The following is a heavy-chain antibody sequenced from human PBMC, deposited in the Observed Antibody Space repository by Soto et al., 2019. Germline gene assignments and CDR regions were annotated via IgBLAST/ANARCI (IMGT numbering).Heavy chain of an antibody. V-gene: IGHV4-34*01. CDR2: INHSGNT. Sequence: QVQLQQWGAGLLKPSETLSLTCAVYGGSFSGYYWSWIRQPPGKGLEWNGEINHSGNTNYNPSLKSRVTISVDTSKNQFSLKLSSVTAADTAVYYCARGWGRIFDYWGQGTLVTVSS. CDR3: ARGWGRIFDY. J-gene: IGHJ4*02. D-gene: IGHD7-27*01. CDR1: GGSFSGYY.